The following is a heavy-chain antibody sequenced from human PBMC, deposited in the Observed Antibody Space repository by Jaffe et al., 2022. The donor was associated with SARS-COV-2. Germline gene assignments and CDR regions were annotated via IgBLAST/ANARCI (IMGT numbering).Heavy chain of an antibody. CDR3: AKKGGGDDHAPRIDY. V-gene: IGHV3-23*01. CDR2: ISASGSNT. Sequence: EVQLLESGGGLVQPGGSLRLSCAASGFTFSSYAMTWVRQAPGKGLEWVSGISASGSNTYYADSVKGRFTISRDNSKNTLYLQMDSLRAEDTAAYYCAKKGGGDDHAPRIDYWGQGTLVTVSS. D-gene: IGHD2-21*02. CDR1: GFTFSSYA. J-gene: IGHJ4*02.